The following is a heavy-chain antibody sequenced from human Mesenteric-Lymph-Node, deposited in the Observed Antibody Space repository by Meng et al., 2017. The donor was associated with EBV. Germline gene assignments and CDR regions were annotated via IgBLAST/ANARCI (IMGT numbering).Heavy chain of an antibody. CDR3: VNDSEGGRDTLYFDP. CDR2: VEYDRIKK. V-gene: IGHV3-30*18. CDR1: HFTFGNNS. J-gene: IGHJ4*02. Sequence: GMPLRPFCAAYHFTFGNNSMHWFHQAPGRGLAWVAVVEYDRIKKDYEDDVSARFNIPSDNSKNTLYMQMPRKRAEVTAVYYCVNDSEGGRDTLYFDPWGQGTLVTVSS.